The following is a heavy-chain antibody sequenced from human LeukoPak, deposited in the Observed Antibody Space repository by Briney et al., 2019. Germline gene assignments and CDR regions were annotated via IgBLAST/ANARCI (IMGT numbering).Heavy chain of an antibody. Sequence: GGSLRLSCAASGFTFSSYSMNWVRQAPGKGLEWVSSISSSSSYIYYADSVKGRFTISRDNAKNSLYLQMNSLRAEDTAVYYCARATAGAADAFDIWGQGTMVTVSS. CDR1: GFTFSSYS. D-gene: IGHD7-27*01. J-gene: IGHJ3*02. V-gene: IGHV3-21*01. CDR2: ISSSSSYI. CDR3: ARATAGAADAFDI.